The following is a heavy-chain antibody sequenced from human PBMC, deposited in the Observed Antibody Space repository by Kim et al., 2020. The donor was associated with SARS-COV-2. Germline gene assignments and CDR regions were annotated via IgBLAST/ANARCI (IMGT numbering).Heavy chain of an antibody. D-gene: IGHD4-17*01. Sequence: GGSLRLSCAASGFIFRNYGMHWVRQAPGKGLEWVAVIWYDGSNKYYADSVKGRFTISRDNSKNTLYLQMNSLRAEDTAVYYCAKAPADGDYYYWGQGTLVHVSS. V-gene: IGHV3-33*06. J-gene: IGHJ4*02. CDR2: IWYDGSNK. CDR3: AKAPADGDYYY. CDR1: GFIFRNYG.